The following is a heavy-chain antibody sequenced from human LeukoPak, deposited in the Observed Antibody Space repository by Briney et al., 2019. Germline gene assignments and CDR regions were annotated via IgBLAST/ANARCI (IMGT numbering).Heavy chain of an antibody. CDR1: GFTFNTYA. V-gene: IGHV3-23*01. CDR2: ISTGGST. D-gene: IGHD6-13*01. J-gene: IGHJ1*01. Sequence: GGSLRLSCAGSGFTFNTYAMTWVRQAPGKGLEWVSTISTGGSTYYTYSVKGRFTISRDNSKNTMYLQMNSLRDEDTAVYYCAKGYSSSWSIEYFQHWGRGTLVTVSS. CDR3: AKGYSSSWSIEYFQH.